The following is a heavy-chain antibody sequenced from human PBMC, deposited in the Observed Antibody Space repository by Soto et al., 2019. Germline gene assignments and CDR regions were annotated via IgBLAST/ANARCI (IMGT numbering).Heavy chain of an antibody. V-gene: IGHV3-33*01. CDR1: GFTFSSYG. Sequence: QVQLVESGGGVVQPGRSLRLSCAASGFTFSSYGMHWVRQAPGKGLEWVAVIWYDGSNTYYADSVKGRFTISRDNSKNTLYLQMNSLRAEDTAVYYCARDSSGDPGFDYWGQGTLVTVSS. CDR2: IWYDGSNT. CDR3: ARDSSGDPGFDY. D-gene: IGHD6-19*01. J-gene: IGHJ4*02.